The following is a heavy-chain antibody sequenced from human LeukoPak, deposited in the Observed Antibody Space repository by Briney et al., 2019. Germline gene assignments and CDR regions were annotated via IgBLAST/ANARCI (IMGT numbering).Heavy chain of an antibody. CDR3: ARQGYFYYGMDV. CDR2: IYYSGST. Sequence: SETLSLTCTVSGGSDSSSSYYWGWIRQPPGKGLEWIGNIYYSGSTYYNPSLKSRVTISVDTSKNQFSLKLSSVTAADTAVYYCARQGYFYYGMDVWGQGTTVTVSS. CDR1: GGSDSSSSYY. J-gene: IGHJ6*02. V-gene: IGHV4-39*01.